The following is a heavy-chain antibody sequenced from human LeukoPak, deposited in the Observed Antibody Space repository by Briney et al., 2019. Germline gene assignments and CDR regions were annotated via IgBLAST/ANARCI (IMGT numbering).Heavy chain of an antibody. D-gene: IGHD1-26*01. CDR3: ARDRVGAIANAFDI. V-gene: IGHV1-2*02. J-gene: IGHJ3*02. Sequence: ASVKVSCKASGYTFTGYYMHWVRQAPGQGLEWMGWINPNSGGTNYAQKFQGRVTMTRDASISTAYMELSRLRSDDTAVYYCARDRVGAIANAFDIWGQGTMVTVSS. CDR2: INPNSGGT. CDR1: GYTFTGYY.